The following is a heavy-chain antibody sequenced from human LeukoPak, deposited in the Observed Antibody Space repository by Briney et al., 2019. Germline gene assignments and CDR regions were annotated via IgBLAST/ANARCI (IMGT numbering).Heavy chain of an antibody. CDR3: AREGEYGDSASHFDY. J-gene: IGHJ4*02. V-gene: IGHV4-34*01. CDR2: INHSGST. CDR1: GGSFSGYY. D-gene: IGHD4-17*01. Sequence: PSETLSLTCAVYGGSFSGYYWSWIRQPPGKGLEWIGEINHSGSTNYNPSLKSRVTISVDTSKNQFSLKLSPVTAADTAVYYCAREGEYGDSASHFDYWGQGTLVTVSS.